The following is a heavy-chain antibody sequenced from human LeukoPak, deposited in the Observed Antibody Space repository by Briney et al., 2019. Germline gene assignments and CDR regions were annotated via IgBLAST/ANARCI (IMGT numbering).Heavy chain of an antibody. CDR2: ISYDGSNK. Sequence: GGSLRLSCAASGFTFSSYAMHWVRQAPGKGLEWVAVISYDGSNKYYADSVKGRFTISRDNSKNTLYLHMNSLRAEDTAIYFCVRDNYSYRLDVWGQGTLVTVSS. CDR1: GFTFSSYA. CDR3: VRDNYSYRLDV. V-gene: IGHV3-30*04. J-gene: IGHJ4*02. D-gene: IGHD2-21*01.